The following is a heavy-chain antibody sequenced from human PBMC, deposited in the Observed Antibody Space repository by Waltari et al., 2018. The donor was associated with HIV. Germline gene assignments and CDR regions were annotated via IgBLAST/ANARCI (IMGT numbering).Heavy chain of an antibody. D-gene: IGHD6-13*01. CDR2: IIPIFGTA. CDR3: ARVSSSPPSVYYYYYGMDV. J-gene: IGHJ6*02. Sequence: QVQLVQSGAEVKKPGSSVKVSCKASGGTFSSYAISWVRQAPGQGLEWMGGIIPIFGTANYAQKFQGRVTITADKSTSTAYMELSSLRSEDTAVYYCARVSSSPPSVYYYYYGMDVWDQGTTVTVSS. CDR1: GGTFSSYA. V-gene: IGHV1-69*06.